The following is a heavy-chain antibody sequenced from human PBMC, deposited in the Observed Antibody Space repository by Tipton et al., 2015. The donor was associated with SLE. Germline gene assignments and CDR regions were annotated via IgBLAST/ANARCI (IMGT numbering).Heavy chain of an antibody. CDR3: AKDGYSSGWFYYYYMDV. Sequence: GSLRLSCAASGFTFSSYSMNWVRQAPGKGLEWVSGISGTGRATYYADSVKGRFTISRDTSKSRLYLQMNSLRIEDTAVYYCAKDGYSSGWFYYYYMDVWGKGTTVTVSS. CDR1: GFTFSSYS. V-gene: IGHV3-23*01. D-gene: IGHD6-13*01. CDR2: ISGTGRAT. J-gene: IGHJ6*03.